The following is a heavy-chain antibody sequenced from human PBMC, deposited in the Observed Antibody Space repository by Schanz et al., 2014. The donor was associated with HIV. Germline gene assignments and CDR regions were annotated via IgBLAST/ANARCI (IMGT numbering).Heavy chain of an antibody. D-gene: IGHD1-26*01. CDR2: ISWNSGSI. V-gene: IGHV3-9*01. CDR3: AKDMGSGSYETFDI. Sequence: QLVESGGAVVRPGGSLRLSCAASGFTFSSYGMHWVRQAPGKGLEWVSGISWNSGSIGYADSVKGRFTISRDNAKNSLYLQMNSLRAEDTALYYCAKDMGSGSYETFDIWGQGTMVTVSS. J-gene: IGHJ3*02. CDR1: GFTFSSYG.